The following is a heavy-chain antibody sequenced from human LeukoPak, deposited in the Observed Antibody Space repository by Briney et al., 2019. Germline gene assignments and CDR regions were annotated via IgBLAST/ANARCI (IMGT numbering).Heavy chain of an antibody. CDR1: GYTFTGYY. V-gene: IGHV1-2*02. Sequence: RASVKVSCKASGYTFTGYYMHWVRQAPGQGLEWMGWINPNSGGTNYAQKFQGRVTMTRDTSISTAYMELSRLRSDDTAVYYCARDRVIFGYCSGGSCYFDPWGQGTLVTVSS. CDR3: ARDRVIFGYCSGGSCYFDP. J-gene: IGHJ5*02. D-gene: IGHD2-15*01. CDR2: INPNSGGT.